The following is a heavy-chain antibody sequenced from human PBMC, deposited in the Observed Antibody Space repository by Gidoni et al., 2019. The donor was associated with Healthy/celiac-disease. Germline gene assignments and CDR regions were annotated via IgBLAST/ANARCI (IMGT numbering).Heavy chain of an antibody. CDR2: ISYDGSNK. Sequence: QVQLVESGGGVVQPGRSLRLSCAASGFTFSSYGMHWVRQAPGKGLEWVAVISYDGSNKYYADSVKGRFTISRDNSKNTLYLQMNSLRAEDTAVYYCAKELLASFRKQQLVLEGGMDVWGQGTTVTVSS. CDR1: GFTFSSYG. D-gene: IGHD6-13*01. V-gene: IGHV3-30*18. J-gene: IGHJ6*02. CDR3: AKELLASFRKQQLVLEGGMDV.